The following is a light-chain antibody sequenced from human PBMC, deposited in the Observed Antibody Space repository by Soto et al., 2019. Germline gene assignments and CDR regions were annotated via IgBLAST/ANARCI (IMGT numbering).Light chain of an antibody. V-gene: IGKV1-27*01. Sequence: DIQMTQSPSSLSASVGDRVTITCRASQDISSYLAWYQQKPGDAPKLLIYVVATLQSGVPPRFSGGGSETDFTLTISSLQPEDVATYYCQKYNSAPFTFGPGTKVDIK. CDR3: QKYNSAPFT. CDR2: VVA. CDR1: QDISSY. J-gene: IGKJ3*01.